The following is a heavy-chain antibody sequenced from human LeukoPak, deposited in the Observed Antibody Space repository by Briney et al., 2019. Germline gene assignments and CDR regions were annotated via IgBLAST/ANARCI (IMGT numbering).Heavy chain of an antibody. D-gene: IGHD3-22*01. CDR1: GGLIYSYY. V-gene: IGHV4-4*07. CDR3: ARLKFYDSTGYSPGHYMDV. Sequence: SETLSLTCTVSGGLIYSYYWSWIRQPAGKGLEWIGRLYPSVSPNYNPSLKSRVSMSVDTSKNQLALNLRAVTAADTAVYYCARLKFYDSTGYSPGHYMDVWGKGITVTVS. J-gene: IGHJ6*03. CDR2: LYPSVSP.